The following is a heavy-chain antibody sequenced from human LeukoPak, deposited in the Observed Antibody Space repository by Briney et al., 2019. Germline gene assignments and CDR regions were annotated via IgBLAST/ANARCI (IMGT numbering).Heavy chain of an antibody. CDR2: IYYSGST. Sequence: SETLSLTCTVSGGSISSSSYYWGWIRQPPGKGLEWIGSIYYSGSTYYNPSLKSRVTISVDTSKNQFSLELSSVTAADTAVYYCARTRIAAAGTPGLSNTHNWFDPWGQGTLVTVSS. CDR3: ARTRIAAAGTPGLSNTHNWFDP. V-gene: IGHV4-39*01. J-gene: IGHJ5*02. D-gene: IGHD6-13*01. CDR1: GGSISSSSYY.